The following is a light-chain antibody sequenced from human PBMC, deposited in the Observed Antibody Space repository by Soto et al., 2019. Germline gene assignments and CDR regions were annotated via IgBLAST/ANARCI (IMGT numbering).Light chain of an antibody. CDR2: ENN. Sequence: QLVLTQPPSVSGAPGQRVTISCTGSSSNIGAGHGVQWYQQPPGTAPKLLIYENNFRPSGVPVRFSGSKSGASASLAITGLQAEDEGDYYCQSYDSDLSVVFGGGTKVTVL. CDR3: QSYDSDLSVV. J-gene: IGLJ2*01. V-gene: IGLV1-40*01. CDR1: SSNIGAGHG.